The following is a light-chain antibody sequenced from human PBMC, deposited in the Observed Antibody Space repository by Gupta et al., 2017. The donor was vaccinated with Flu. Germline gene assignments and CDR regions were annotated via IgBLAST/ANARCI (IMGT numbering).Light chain of an antibody. CDR1: QSVSSSY. CDR2: GAS. J-gene: IGKJ1*01. Sequence: EFVLTHSPGTLSLSPGERATLSCRASQSVSSSYLAWYQQKPGQAPRLLIYGASSRATGIPDRFSGSGSGTDFTLTISRLEPEDFAVYYCQQYGSSPTFGQGTKVEIK. CDR3: QQYGSSPT. V-gene: IGKV3-20*01.